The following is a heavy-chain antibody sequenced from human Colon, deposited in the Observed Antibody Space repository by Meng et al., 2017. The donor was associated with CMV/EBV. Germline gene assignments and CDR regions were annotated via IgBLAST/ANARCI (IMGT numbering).Heavy chain of an antibody. V-gene: IGHV4-39*07. CDR1: GGSITGDTFH. D-gene: IGHD2/OR15-2a*01. CDR3: ARDCCNMRSWFDP. Sequence: QLQPQGSGPGLVKPSWPLSLTCIVSGGSITGDTFHWGWIRQPPGKGLEWIGSIYYSGIIYYNTSLTSRVTISVDTSRNRFSLKLTSLTAADTAVYYCARDCCNMRSWFDPWGQGILVTVSS. CDR2: IYYSGII. J-gene: IGHJ5*02.